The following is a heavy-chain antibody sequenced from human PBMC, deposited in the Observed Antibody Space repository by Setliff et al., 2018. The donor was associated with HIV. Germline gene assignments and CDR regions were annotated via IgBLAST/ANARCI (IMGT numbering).Heavy chain of an antibody. CDR1: GFTFSSYG. V-gene: IGHV3-33*08. Sequence: PGGSLRLSCAASGFTFSSYGMHWVRQAPGKGLEWVAVIWYDGGSKYYADSVKGRFIISRDNSKNSLYLQMNGLRAEDTAVYYCARHVSGHSGYDKGLDYYYMDVWGKGTTVTVSS. D-gene: IGHD5-12*01. J-gene: IGHJ6*03. CDR2: IWYDGGSK. CDR3: ARHVSGHSGYDKGLDYYYMDV.